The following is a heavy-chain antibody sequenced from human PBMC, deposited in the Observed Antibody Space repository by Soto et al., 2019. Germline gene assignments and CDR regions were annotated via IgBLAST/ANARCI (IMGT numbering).Heavy chain of an antibody. J-gene: IGHJ4*02. CDR1: GGSISSSSYY. CDR3: ARLTAVADYFDY. Sequence: SETLSLTCTVSGGSISSSSYYWGWIRQPPGKGLEWIGSIYYSGSTYYNPSLKSRVTISVDTSKNQFSLKLSSVTAADTAVYYCARLTAVADYFDYWGQGTLVTVSS. D-gene: IGHD6-19*01. V-gene: IGHV4-39*01. CDR2: IYYSGST.